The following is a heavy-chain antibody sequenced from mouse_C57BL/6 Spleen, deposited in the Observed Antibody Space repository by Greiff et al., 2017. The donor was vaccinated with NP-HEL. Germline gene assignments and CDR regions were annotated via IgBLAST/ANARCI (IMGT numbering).Heavy chain of an antibody. V-gene: IGHV5-4*03. J-gene: IGHJ1*03. CDR2: ISDGGSYT. Sequence: EVNVVESGGGLVKPGGSLKLSCAASGFTFSSYAMSWVRQTPEKRLEWVATISDGGSYTYYPDNVKGRFTISRDNAKNNLYLQMSHLKSEDTAMYYCARKGWYFDVWGTGTTVTVSS. CDR1: GFTFSSYA. CDR3: ARKGWYFDV.